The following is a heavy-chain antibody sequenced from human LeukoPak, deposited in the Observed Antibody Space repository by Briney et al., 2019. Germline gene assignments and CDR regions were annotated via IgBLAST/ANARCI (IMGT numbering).Heavy chain of an antibody. Sequence: GGSLRLSCAASGFTFTSYWMTWVRQAPGKGLEWVANINQDGSEKYYLDSVKGRFTISRDNAKNSLYLQVNSLRAEDTAVYYCARRFWSGYYAFDYWGQGTLVAVSS. CDR2: INQDGSEK. V-gene: IGHV3-7*01. J-gene: IGHJ4*02. CDR3: ARRFWSGYYAFDY. D-gene: IGHD3-3*01. CDR1: GFTFTSYW.